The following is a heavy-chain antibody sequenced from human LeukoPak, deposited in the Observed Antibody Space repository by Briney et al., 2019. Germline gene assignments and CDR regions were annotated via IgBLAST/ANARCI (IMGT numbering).Heavy chain of an antibody. CDR3: ASAPSDYYGMDV. D-gene: IGHD2-2*01. V-gene: IGHV3-21*01. CDR1: GFTFSSYS. Sequence: GGSLRLSCAASGFTFSSYSMNWVRQAPGKGLEWVSSISSSSSYIYYADSVKGRFTISRDNAKNSLYLQMNSLRAEDTAVYYCASAPSDYYGMDVWGQGTTVTVSS. J-gene: IGHJ6*02. CDR2: ISSSSSYI.